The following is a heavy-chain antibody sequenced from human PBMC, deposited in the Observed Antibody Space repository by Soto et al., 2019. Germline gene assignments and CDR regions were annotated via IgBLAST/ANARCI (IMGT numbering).Heavy chain of an antibody. J-gene: IGHJ4*02. CDR1: GGPISNSNYY. Sequence: PSETLSRTCALSGGPISNSNYYWGWIRQPPGKGLEWIGSIYYTGNTYYNTTLKSRVTISVYTSKNQFSLKLGSVIVADTAVYFCVRQSIWLLLFDYWGEGTLVTLSS. D-gene: IGHD3-22*01. V-gene: IGHV4-39*01. CDR3: VRQSIWLLLFDY. CDR2: IYYTGNT.